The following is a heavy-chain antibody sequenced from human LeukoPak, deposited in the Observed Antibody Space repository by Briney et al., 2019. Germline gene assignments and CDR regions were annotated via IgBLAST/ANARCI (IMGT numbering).Heavy chain of an antibody. CDR1: GGSISSSNYY. CDR2: IYYSGST. Sequence: SETLSLTCTVSGGSISSSNYYWGWIRQPPRKGLEWIGSIYYSGSTYYNPSLKSRVTISVDTSKNQFSLKLSSVTAADTAVYYCAKAAIPWIEVVTNDAFEIWAKGTMYTVSS. D-gene: IGHD3-22*01. CDR3: AKAAIPWIEVVTNDAFEI. J-gene: IGHJ3*02. V-gene: IGHV4-39*01.